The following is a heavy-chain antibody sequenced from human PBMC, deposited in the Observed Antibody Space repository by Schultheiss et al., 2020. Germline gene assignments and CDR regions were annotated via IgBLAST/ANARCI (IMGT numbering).Heavy chain of an antibody. CDR1: GGSFSGYY. CDR3: AREYCSSTSCYHQLIVVDGVCYKPDDGWFDP. Sequence: SETLSLTCAVYGGSFSGYYWSWIRQPPGKGLEWIGEINHSGSTNYNPSLKSRVTISVDTSKNQFSLKLSSVTAADTAVYYCAREYCSSTSCYHQLIVVDGVCYKPDDGWFDPWGQGTLVTVSS. D-gene: IGHD2-2*01. CDR2: INHSGST. J-gene: IGHJ5*02. V-gene: IGHV4-34*01.